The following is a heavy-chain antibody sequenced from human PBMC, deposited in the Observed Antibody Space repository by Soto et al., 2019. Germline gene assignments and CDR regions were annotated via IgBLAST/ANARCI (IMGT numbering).Heavy chain of an antibody. Sequence: QVQLVQSGAEVKKPGSSVKVSCKASGGTFSSYAISWVRQAPGQGLEWMGGIIPIFGTANYAQKFQGRVTITADESTSTADIELSSLSSEDTALYYCATCRPLDILAGYPPDYYYGMDVWGPGTTVTVSS. J-gene: IGHJ6*02. V-gene: IGHV1-69*01. CDR2: IIPIFGTA. D-gene: IGHD3-9*01. CDR1: GGTFSSYA. CDR3: ATCRPLDILAGYPPDYYYGMDV.